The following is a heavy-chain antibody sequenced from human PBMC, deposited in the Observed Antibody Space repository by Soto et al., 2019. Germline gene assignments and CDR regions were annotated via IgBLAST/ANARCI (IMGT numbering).Heavy chain of an antibody. CDR3: ARDATSIAAADMTVGYNWFDH. J-gene: IGHJ5*02. CDR1: GGSFSSYA. D-gene: IGHD6-13*01. V-gene: IGHV1-69*13. Sequence: SVKVSCKASGGSFSSYAISWVRQAPGQGLEWMGGIIPIFGTANYAQKFQGRVTITADESTSTAYMELSSLRSEDTAVYYCARDATSIAAADMTVGYNWFDHWGQGTLVTVSS. CDR2: IIPIFGTA.